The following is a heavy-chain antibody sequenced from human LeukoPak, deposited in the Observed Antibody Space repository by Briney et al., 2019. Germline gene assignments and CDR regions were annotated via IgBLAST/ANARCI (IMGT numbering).Heavy chain of an antibody. Sequence: ASVKVSCKASGYTFTSYGISWVRQAPGQGLEWMGWISAYNGNTNYAQKLQGRVTMTTDTSTSTAYMELRSLRSDDTAVYYCARPVNYYDSSGGDWYFDLWGRGTLVTVSS. CDR2: ISAYNGNT. V-gene: IGHV1-18*01. J-gene: IGHJ2*01. D-gene: IGHD3-22*01. CDR3: ARPVNYYDSSGGDWYFDL. CDR1: GYTFTSYG.